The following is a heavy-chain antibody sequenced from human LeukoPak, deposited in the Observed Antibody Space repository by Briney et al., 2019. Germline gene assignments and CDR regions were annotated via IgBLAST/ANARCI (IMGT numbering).Heavy chain of an antibody. V-gene: IGHV4-39*01. CDR2: IYYSGST. CDR1: GGSISSSSYY. CDR3: ARHEEGDAFDI. Sequence: PSETLSLTCTVSGGSISSSSYYWGWIRQPPGKGLEWIGSIYYSGSTYYNPSLKSRVTISVDTSKNQFSLKLSSVTAADPAVYYCARHEEGDAFDIWGQGTMVTVSS. J-gene: IGHJ3*02.